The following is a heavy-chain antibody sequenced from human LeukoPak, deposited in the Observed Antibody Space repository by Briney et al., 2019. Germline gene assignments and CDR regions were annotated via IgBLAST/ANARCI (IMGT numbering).Heavy chain of an antibody. CDR1: GDSISSSSYY. D-gene: IGHD3-10*01. CDR3: ARVDYFGSGTYPRYFDL. CDR2: IYYSGST. Sequence: SETLSLTCTVSGDSISSSSYYWSWIRQQPGKGLEWIGYIYYSGSTNHNPSLKSRVSISLDTSKNQFSLKLRSVTAADTAVYYCARVDYFGSGTYPRYFDLWGRGTLVTVSS. V-gene: IGHV4-31*03. J-gene: IGHJ2*01.